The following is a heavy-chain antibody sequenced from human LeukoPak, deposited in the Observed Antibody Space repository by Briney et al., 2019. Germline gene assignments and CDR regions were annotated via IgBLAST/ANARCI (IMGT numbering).Heavy chain of an antibody. CDR3: ARGGSDVLRYFDWLFPGPYNWFDP. J-gene: IGHJ5*02. D-gene: IGHD3-9*01. V-gene: IGHV4-39*01. CDR2: IYYSGST. CDR1: GGSISSSSYY. Sequence: SETLSLTCTVSGGSISSSSYYWGWIRQPPGKGLEWIGSIYYSGSTYYNPSLKSRVTISVDTSKNQFSLKLSSVTAADTAVYYCARGGSDVLRYFDWLFPGPYNWFDPWGQGTLVTVSS.